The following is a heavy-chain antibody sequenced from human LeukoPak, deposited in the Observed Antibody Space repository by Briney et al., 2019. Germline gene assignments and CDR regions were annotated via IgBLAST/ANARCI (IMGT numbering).Heavy chain of an antibody. CDR1: GYSFSNYW. CDR3: ARLTSVTLPFDF. CDR2: IYPGGSET. Sequence: GESLKIYCKGSGYSFSNYWIGWVRQMPGKGLEWTGNIYPGGSETRYSPSFQGQVTISVDKSTTTAYLQWSRLKASDTAMYYCARLTSVTLPFDFWGQGTLVTVSS. V-gene: IGHV5-51*01. J-gene: IGHJ4*02. D-gene: IGHD4-17*01.